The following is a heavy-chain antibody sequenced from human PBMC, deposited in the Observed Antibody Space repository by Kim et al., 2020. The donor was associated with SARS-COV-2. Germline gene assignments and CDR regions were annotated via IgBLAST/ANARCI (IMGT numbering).Heavy chain of an antibody. Sequence: ASVKVSCKASGYTFTSYDINWVRQATGQGLEWMGWMNPNSGNTGYAQKFQGRVTMTRNTSISTAYMELSSLRSEDTAVYYCASFKRSSWNWSYYYYYGMDVWGQGTTVTVSS. D-gene: IGHD6-13*01. V-gene: IGHV1-8*01. CDR3: ASFKRSSWNWSYYYYYGMDV. J-gene: IGHJ6*02. CDR1: GYTFTSYD. CDR2: MNPNSGNT.